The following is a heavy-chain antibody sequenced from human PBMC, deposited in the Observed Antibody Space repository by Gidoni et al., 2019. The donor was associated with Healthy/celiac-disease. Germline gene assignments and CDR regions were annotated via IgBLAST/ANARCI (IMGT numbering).Heavy chain of an antibody. D-gene: IGHD3-3*01. J-gene: IGHJ4*02. Sequence: EVQLVETGGGLIQPGGSLRLSCAASGFPVSSNYMSWVRQAPGKGLEWVSVIYSGGSTYYADSVKGRFTISRDNSKNTLYLQMNSLRAEDTAVYYCARGGYDFWTSAPDYWGQGTLVTVSS. V-gene: IGHV3-53*02. CDR2: IYSGGST. CDR3: ARGGYDFWTSAPDY. CDR1: GFPVSSNY.